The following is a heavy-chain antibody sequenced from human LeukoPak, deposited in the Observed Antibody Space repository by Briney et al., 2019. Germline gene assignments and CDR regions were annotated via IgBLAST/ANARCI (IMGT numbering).Heavy chain of an antibody. D-gene: IGHD6-19*01. CDR3: ARDLGYSSGPNY. V-gene: IGHV3-23*01. CDR1: GSTFSSYA. Sequence: GGSLRLSCAASGSTFSSYAMSWVRQAPGKGLEWVSAISSSGGSTYYADSVKGRFTISRDNSKNTLYLQMNSLRAEDTAVYYCARDLGYSSGPNYWGQGTRVTVSS. CDR2: ISSSGGST. J-gene: IGHJ4*02.